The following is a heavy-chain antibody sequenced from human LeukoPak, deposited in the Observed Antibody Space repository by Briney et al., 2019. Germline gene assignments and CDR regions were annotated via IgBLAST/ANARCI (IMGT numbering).Heavy chain of an antibody. J-gene: IGHJ4*02. CDR3: ARAPVGYSSSLNYFDY. V-gene: IGHV4-34*01. D-gene: IGHD6-13*01. Sequence: KSSETLSLTCAVYGGSFSGYYWSWIRQPPGKGLEWIGEINHSGSTNYNPSLKSRVTISVDTSKNQFSLKLSSVTAADTAVYYCARAPVGYSSSLNYFDYWGQGTLVTVSS. CDR1: GGSFSGYY. CDR2: INHSGST.